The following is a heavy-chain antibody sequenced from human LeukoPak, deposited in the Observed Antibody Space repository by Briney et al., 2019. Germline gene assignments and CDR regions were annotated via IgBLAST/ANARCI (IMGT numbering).Heavy chain of an antibody. Sequence: ASVKVSCKASGFTFTSSAMQWVRQARGQRLEWIGWIVVGSGNTNYAQKFQERVTITRDMSTSTAYMELSSLRSEDTAVYYCAAGPNYNWKTHGFDPWGRGTLVTVSS. CDR2: IVVGSGNT. CDR3: AAGPNYNWKTHGFDP. D-gene: IGHD1-20*01. J-gene: IGHJ5*02. CDR1: GFTFTSSA. V-gene: IGHV1-58*02.